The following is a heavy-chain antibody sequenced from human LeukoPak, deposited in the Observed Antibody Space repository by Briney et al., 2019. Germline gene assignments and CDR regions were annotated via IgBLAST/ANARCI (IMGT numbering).Heavy chain of an antibody. J-gene: IGHJ2*01. Sequence: PSETLSPTCTVSGYSISSGYYWGWIRQPPGKGLEWIGSIYHSGSTNYNPSLKSRVTLSVDTSTNHFSLNIKSVTAADTAMCYCARGRRIVVLPGRGYFDLWGRGTLVTVSS. CDR2: IYHSGST. V-gene: IGHV4-38-2*02. CDR3: ARGRRIVVLPGRGYFDL. D-gene: IGHD4/OR15-4a*01. CDR1: GYSISSGYY.